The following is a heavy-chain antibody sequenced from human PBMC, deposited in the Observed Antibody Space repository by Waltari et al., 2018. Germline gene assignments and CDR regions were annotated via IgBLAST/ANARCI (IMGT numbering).Heavy chain of an antibody. V-gene: IGHV4-4*02. CDR3: TENGYYSLDG. CDR2: LYQDGSA. J-gene: IGHJ6*02. Sequence: QVQLQESGPGLVRPSGTLSLTCAVSGGSISSDNWWSWVRQPPGEGLEWIGELYQDGSARYNPSLSGRVTISVDKSENQFSLELSSVTAADTAVYYCTENGYYSLDGWGQGTTVTVSS. CDR1: GGSISSDNW.